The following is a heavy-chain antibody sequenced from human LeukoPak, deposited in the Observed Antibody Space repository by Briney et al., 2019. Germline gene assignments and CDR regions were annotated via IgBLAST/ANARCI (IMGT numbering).Heavy chain of an antibody. D-gene: IGHD5-18*01. J-gene: IGHJ4*02. CDR1: GGTISSSNW. Sequence: SGTLSLTCAVSGGTISSSNWWSWVRQPPGKGLEWIGEIYHSGSTNYNPSLKSRVTISVDKSKNQFSLKLSSVTAADTALYHCARDRSYGSFDFWGQGTLVTVSS. CDR2: IYHSGST. V-gene: IGHV4-4*02. CDR3: ARDRSYGSFDF.